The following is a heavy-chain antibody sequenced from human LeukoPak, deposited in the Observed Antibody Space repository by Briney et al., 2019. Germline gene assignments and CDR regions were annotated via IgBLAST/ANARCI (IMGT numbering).Heavy chain of an antibody. D-gene: IGHD2-2*02. CDR3: ARGLMSGCSSTSCYRRGNYYYYYYMDV. CDR2: INHSGST. CDR1: GGSFSGYY. V-gene: IGHV4-34*01. J-gene: IGHJ6*03. Sequence: SETLSLTCAVYGGSFSGYYWSWIRQPPGKGLEWIGEINHSGSTNYNPSLKSRVTISVDTSKNQFSLKLGSVTAADTAVYYCARGLMSGCSSTSCYRRGNYYYYYYMDVWGKGTTVTVSS.